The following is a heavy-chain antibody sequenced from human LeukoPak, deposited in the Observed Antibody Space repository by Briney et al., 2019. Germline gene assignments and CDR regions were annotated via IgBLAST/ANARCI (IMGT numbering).Heavy chain of an antibody. V-gene: IGHV1-69*04. D-gene: IGHD3-10*01. CDR2: IIPILGIA. CDR1: GGTFSSYA. J-gene: IGHJ4*02. Sequence: GASVKVSCKASGGTFSSYAIIWVRQAPGQGLEWMGRIIPILGIANYAQKFQGRVTITADKSTSTAYMELSGLRSEDTAVYYCARDLGYRGDYWGQGTLVTVSS. CDR3: ARDLGYRGDY.